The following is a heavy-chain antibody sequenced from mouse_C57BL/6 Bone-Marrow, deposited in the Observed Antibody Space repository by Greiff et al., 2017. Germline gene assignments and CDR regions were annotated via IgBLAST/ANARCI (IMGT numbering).Heavy chain of an antibody. CDR1: GYTFTSYW. CDR2: IHPNSGST. J-gene: IGHJ2*01. V-gene: IGHV1-64*01. Sequence: QVQLQQPGAELVKPGASVKLSCKASGYTFTSYWMHWVKQRPGQGLEWIGRIHPNSGSTNYTEKFKSKATLTVDKSSNTAYMQLSSLTSEDTAVYYWERGGECWGPGTTLTV. CDR3: ERGGEC.